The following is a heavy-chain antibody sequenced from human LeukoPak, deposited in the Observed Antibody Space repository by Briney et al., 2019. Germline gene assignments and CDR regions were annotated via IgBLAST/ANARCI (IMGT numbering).Heavy chain of an antibody. CDR1: GGSISSGSYY. V-gene: IGHV4-39*07. J-gene: IGHJ6*03. D-gene: IGHD2-15*01. CDR2: IYHSGST. Sequence: PSETLSLTCTVSGGSISSGSYYWSWIRQPPGKGLECIRTIYHSGSTYYNPSLKSRVTISVDTSKNQFSLKLSSETAADTDVYYCASLRLLGGYCSGGSCLPPYYYYYMDVWGKGTTVTVSS. CDR3: ASLRLLGGYCSGGSCLPPYYYYYMDV.